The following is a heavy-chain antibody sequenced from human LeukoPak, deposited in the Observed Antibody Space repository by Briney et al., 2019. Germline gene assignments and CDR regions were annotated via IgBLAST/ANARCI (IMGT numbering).Heavy chain of an antibody. J-gene: IGHJ4*02. V-gene: IGHV3-23*01. CDR2: ISGSGGST. Sequence: PGGSLRLSCAASGFTFSSYAMSWVRQAPGRGLEWVSAISGSGGSTYYADSVKGRFTISRDNSKNTLYLQMNSLRAEDTAVYYCAKLGWSGYYGFDYWGQGALVTVSS. CDR3: AKLGWSGYYGFDY. D-gene: IGHD3-3*01. CDR1: GFTFSSYA.